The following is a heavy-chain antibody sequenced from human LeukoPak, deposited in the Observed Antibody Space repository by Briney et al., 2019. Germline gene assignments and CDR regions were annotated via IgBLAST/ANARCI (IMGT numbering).Heavy chain of an antibody. V-gene: IGHV3-21*01. CDR2: ISSSSSYI. CDR3: ARDRRGTPMDFDI. J-gene: IGHJ3*02. CDR1: GFTFSTFA. D-gene: IGHD1-26*01. Sequence: GGSLRLSCAASGFTFSTFAMIWVRQAPGKGLEWVSSISSSSSYIYYADSVKGRFTISRDNAKNSLYLQMNSLRAEDTAVYYCARDRRGTPMDFDIWGQGTMVTVSS.